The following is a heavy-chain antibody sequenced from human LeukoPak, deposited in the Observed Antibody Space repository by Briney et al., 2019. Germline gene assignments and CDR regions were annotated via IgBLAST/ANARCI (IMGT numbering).Heavy chain of an antibody. CDR3: ARARGYSGYDDAFDI. Sequence: ASVKVSCKASGYTFTSYDINWVRQATRQGLEWMGWMNPNSGNTGYAQKFQGRVTMTRNTSISTAYMELSSLRSEDTAVYYCARARGYSGYDDAFDIWGQGTMVTVSS. J-gene: IGHJ3*02. D-gene: IGHD5-12*01. CDR2: MNPNSGNT. CDR1: GYTFTSYD. V-gene: IGHV1-8*01.